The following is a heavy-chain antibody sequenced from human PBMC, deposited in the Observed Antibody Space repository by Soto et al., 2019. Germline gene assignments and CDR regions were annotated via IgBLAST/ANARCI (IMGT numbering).Heavy chain of an antibody. V-gene: IGHV1-69*01. D-gene: IGHD3-16*02. CDR1: GGTFSSYA. J-gene: IGHJ6*02. CDR3: ARDHGDYDYVWGSYRHPTPYGMDV. Sequence: QVQLVQSGAEVKKPGSSVKVSCKASGGTFSSYAISWVRQAPGQGLEWMGGIIPIFGTANYAQKCQGRVTITADESTSTADMELSSMRSEDTAVYYCARDHGDYDYVWGSYRHPTPYGMDVWGQGTTVTVS. CDR2: IIPIFGTA.